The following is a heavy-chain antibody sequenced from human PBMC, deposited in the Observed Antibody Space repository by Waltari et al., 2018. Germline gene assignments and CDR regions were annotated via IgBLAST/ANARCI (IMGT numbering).Heavy chain of an antibody. D-gene: IGHD3-10*01. CDR3: ARRLGSGSYFNQGWFDP. Sequence: QLELQESGPRLVKPSETLSLRVTVSGVYIPRHSSYNDWIRQPPGKGLEWIGTVYYSGTTYYNPSLESRVTISVDSSTNQFSLNLTSVTAADTAVYFCARRLGSGSYFNQGWFDPWGHGTLVTVSS. CDR1: GVYIPRHSSY. J-gene: IGHJ5*02. CDR2: VYYSGTT. V-gene: IGHV4-39*01.